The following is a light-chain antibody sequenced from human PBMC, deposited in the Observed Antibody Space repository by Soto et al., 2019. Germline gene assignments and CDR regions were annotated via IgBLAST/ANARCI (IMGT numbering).Light chain of an antibody. Sequence: VLTQSPLSLPVTLGQPASISCRSSQSLIYSNGKTYLNWYQQRPGQVPRRIIYQFSNRDSGVPGRISGSGSGSGNHFTLKISRVEAEDVGVYYCMEGTPSFGQGTKVE. V-gene: IGKV2-30*01. CDR1: QSLIYSNGKTY. CDR2: QFS. CDR3: MEGTPS. J-gene: IGKJ1*01.